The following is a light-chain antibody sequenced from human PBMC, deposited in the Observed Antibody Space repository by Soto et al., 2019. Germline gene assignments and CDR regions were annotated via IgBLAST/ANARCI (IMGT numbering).Light chain of an antibody. V-gene: IGLV2-8*01. J-gene: IGLJ2*01. CDR1: SSDVGGYNY. CDR3: SSYAGNNIVI. Sequence: QSALTQPPSASGSPGQSVTISCTGTSSDVGGYNYVSWYQHHPGKAPKLMIYEVSKRPSGVPDRFSGSKSGNTASLTVSGLQTEDDADYYCSSYAGNNIVIFGGGTQLTVL. CDR2: EVS.